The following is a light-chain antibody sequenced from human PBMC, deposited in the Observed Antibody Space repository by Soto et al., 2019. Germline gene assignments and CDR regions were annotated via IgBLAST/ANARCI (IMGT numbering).Light chain of an antibody. CDR2: GAS. CDR3: QQYGSSRGT. V-gene: IGKV3-20*01. CDR1: QSVSSSY. J-gene: IGKJ2*01. Sequence: EIVLTQSPGTLSLSPGERATLSCRASQSVSSSYLAWYQQKPGQAPRLLIYGASSRATGIPDRFSGSGSGTYFSLIISRLEPEDFAVYYCQQYGSSRGTFGQGTKLEIK.